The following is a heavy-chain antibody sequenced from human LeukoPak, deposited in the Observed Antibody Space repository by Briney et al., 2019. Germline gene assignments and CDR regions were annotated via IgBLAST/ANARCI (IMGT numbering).Heavy chain of an antibody. D-gene: IGHD3-22*01. CDR2: ISYDGSNK. Sequence: GRSLRLSCAASGFTFSSYATHWVRQAPGKGLEWVAVISYDGSNKYYADSVKGRFTISRDNSKNTLYLQMNSLRAEDTAIYYCAKDLAYYDSSGDYYPAFDIWGQGTMVTVSS. CDR1: GFTFSSYA. CDR3: AKDLAYYDSSGDYYPAFDI. J-gene: IGHJ3*02. V-gene: IGHV3-30*04.